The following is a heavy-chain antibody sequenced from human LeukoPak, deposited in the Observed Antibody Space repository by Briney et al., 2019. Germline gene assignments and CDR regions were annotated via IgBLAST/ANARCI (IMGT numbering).Heavy chain of an antibody. CDR1: GFTFDDYA. CDR2: ISGDGGST. Sequence: GGSLRLSCAASGFTFDDYAMHRVRQAPGKGLEWVSLISGDGGSTYYADSVKGRFTISRDNAKNSLYLQMNGLRAEDTAVYYCARDYHTFSYYDSSGRHDAFDIWGQGTMVTVSS. J-gene: IGHJ3*02. V-gene: IGHV3-43*02. D-gene: IGHD3-22*01. CDR3: ARDYHTFSYYDSSGRHDAFDI.